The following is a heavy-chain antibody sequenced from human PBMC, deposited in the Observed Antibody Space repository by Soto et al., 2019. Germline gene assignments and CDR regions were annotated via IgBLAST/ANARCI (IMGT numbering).Heavy chain of an antibody. CDR1: GGSISSYY. CDR2: IYYSGST. J-gene: IGHJ4*02. CDR3: ARSDGRY. Sequence: QVQLQESGPGLVKPSETLSLTCTVSGGSISSYYWSWIRQPPGKGLEWIGYIYYSGSTNYNPSLKIRVTISVDTSKNQFSLKLGSVTAADTAVYYCARSDGRYWGQGTLVTVSS. V-gene: IGHV4-59*01.